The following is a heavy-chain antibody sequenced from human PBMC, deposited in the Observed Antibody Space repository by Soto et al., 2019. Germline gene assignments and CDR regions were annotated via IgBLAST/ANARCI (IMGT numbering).Heavy chain of an antibody. Sequence: VGSLRLSCAASGFTFSSYAMSWVRQAPGKGLEWVSGVTGSGGSTYYVASVKGRFTISRDNSKNTLYLQMNSLRAEDTAVYYCAKEGSDFWNGYDAYFDYWGQGTLVTVSS. V-gene: IGHV3-23*01. CDR1: GFTFSSYA. CDR2: VTGSGGST. CDR3: AKEGSDFWNGYDAYFDY. D-gene: IGHD3-3*01. J-gene: IGHJ4*02.